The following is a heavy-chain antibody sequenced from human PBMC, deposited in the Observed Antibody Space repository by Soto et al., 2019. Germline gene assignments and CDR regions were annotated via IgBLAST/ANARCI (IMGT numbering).Heavy chain of an antibody. J-gene: IGHJ4*02. V-gene: IGHV1-18*01. D-gene: IGHD6-13*01. CDR3: ARSDYDVRSLHEQLGPDY. CDR1: GYTFTSYG. CDR2: ISAYNGNT. Sequence: GASVKVSCKASGYTFTSYGISWVRQAPGQGLEWMGWISAYNGNTNYARKLQGRVTMTTDTSTSTAYMELRSLRSDDTAVYYCARSDYDVRSLHEQLGPDYWGQGTLVTVSS.